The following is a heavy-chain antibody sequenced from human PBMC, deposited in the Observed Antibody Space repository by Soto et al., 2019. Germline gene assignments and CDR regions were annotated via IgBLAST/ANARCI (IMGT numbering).Heavy chain of an antibody. CDR1: GYSVSSYW. V-gene: IGHV5-51*01. CDR3: ARPVMPKYSSSWYYYFDY. J-gene: IGHJ4*02. CDR2: IYPGDSDT. D-gene: IGHD6-13*01. Sequence: GESLKISCKGSGYSVSSYWIGWVRQMPGKGLEWMGIIYPGDSDTRYSPSFQGQVTISADKSISTAYLQWSSLKASDTAMYYCARPVMPKYSSSWYYYFDYWGQGTLVTVSS.